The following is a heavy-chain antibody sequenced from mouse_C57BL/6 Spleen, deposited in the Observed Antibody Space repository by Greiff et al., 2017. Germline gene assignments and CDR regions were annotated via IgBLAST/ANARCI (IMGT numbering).Heavy chain of an antibody. Sequence: EVNVVESGEGLVKPGGSLKLSCAASGFTFSSYAMSWVRQTPEKRLEWVAYISSGGDYIYYADTVKGRFTISRDNARNTLYLQMSSLKSEDTAMYYCTREALLRSYWYFDVWGTGTTVTVSS. J-gene: IGHJ1*03. V-gene: IGHV5-9-1*02. CDR1: GFTFSSYA. D-gene: IGHD1-1*01. CDR3: TREALLRSYWYFDV. CDR2: ISSGGDYI.